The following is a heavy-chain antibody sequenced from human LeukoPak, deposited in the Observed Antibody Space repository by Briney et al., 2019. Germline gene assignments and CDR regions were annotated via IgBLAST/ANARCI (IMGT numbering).Heavy chain of an antibody. CDR3: ARGRRQLVRSWGY. CDR2: ISHRGST. V-gene: IGHV4-34*01. D-gene: IGHD6-13*01. Sequence: SETPSLSCADYGGSFTGYYWSWIPQPPGKGLEWIGEISHRGSTNYNPSLKSRVTISVYTSKNQFSLKLTSVTAADTAVYYCARGRRQLVRSWGYWGQGTLVTVSS. CDR1: GGSFTGYY. J-gene: IGHJ4*02.